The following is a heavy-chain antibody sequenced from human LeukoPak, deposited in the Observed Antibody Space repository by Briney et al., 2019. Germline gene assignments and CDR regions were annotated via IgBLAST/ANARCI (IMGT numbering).Heavy chain of an antibody. D-gene: IGHD5-18*01. CDR2: ISGSGSPI. Sequence: PGGSLRLSCAASGLTFSDYYMSWIRQAPGKGLEWVSYISGSGSPIYYADSVKGRFTVSRDNAKNSLYLQISSLRAEDTAVYYCARRYSYGLDYWGQGALVTVSS. CDR3: ARRYSYGLDY. CDR1: GLTFSDYY. V-gene: IGHV3-11*04. J-gene: IGHJ4*02.